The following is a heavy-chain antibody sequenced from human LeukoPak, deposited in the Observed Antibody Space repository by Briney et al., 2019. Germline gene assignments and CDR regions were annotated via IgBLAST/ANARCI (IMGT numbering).Heavy chain of an antibody. CDR1: GYTFTDYY. V-gene: IGHV1-69-2*01. J-gene: IGHJ4*02. CDR3: ARGQGGY. D-gene: IGHD3-16*01. Sequence: APVKVSCKASGYTFTDYYMHWVQQAPGKGLEWMGRVDPEDGETIYAEKFQGRVTITRNTSISTTYMEVSSLRSEDTAVYYCARGQGGYWGQGTLVTVSS. CDR2: VDPEDGET.